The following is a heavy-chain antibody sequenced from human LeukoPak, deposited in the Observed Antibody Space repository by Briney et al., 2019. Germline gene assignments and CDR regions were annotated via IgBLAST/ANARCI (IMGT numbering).Heavy chain of an antibody. CDR1: GGSNSSSSYY. Sequence: PSETLSLTCTVSGGSNSSSSYYWGWIRQPPGKGLEWIGSIYYSGSTYYNPSLKSRVTISVDTSKNQFSLKLSSVTAADTAVYYCARTQGWSTVNTGYYYGMDVWGQGTTVTVSS. J-gene: IGHJ6*02. V-gene: IGHV4-39*07. D-gene: IGHD4-11*01. CDR2: IYYSGST. CDR3: ARTQGWSTVNTGYYYGMDV.